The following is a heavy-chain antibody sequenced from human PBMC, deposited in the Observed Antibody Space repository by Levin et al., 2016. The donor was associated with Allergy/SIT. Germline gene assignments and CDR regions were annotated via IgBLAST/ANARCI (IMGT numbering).Heavy chain of an antibody. CDR3: ASGQRRWFDP. CDR2: IYHSGST. Sequence: SETLSLTCAVSGGSISSSNWWSWVRQPPGKGLEWIGEIYHSGSTNYNPSLKSRVTISVDTSKNQFSLKLSSVTAADTAVYYCASGQRRWFDPWGQGTLVTVSS. J-gene: IGHJ5*02. V-gene: IGHV4-4*02. D-gene: IGHD5-24*01. CDR1: GGSISSSNW.